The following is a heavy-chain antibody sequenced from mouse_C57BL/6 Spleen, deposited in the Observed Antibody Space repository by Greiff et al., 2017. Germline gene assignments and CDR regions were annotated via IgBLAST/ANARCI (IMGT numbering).Heavy chain of an antibody. CDR3: AFYYGSSSWYFDV. Sequence: VQLQQSVAELVRPGASVKLSCTASGFNIKNTYMHWVKQRPEQGLEWIGRIDPANGNTKYAPKFQGKATITAETSSTPAYLQLSSLTSEDTAIXYCAFYYGSSSWYFDVWGTGTTVTVSS. V-gene: IGHV14-3*01. CDR1: GFNIKNTY. CDR2: IDPANGNT. D-gene: IGHD1-1*01. J-gene: IGHJ1*03.